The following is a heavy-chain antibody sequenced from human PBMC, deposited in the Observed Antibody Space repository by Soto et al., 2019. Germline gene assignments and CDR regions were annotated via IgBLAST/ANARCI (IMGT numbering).Heavy chain of an antibody. D-gene: IGHD1-26*01. CDR3: ARRGSGSYYGH. CDR2: ISGSGGST. Sequence: EVQLLESGGGLVQPGGSLRLSCAASGFTFSSYAMRWVRQAPGKGLEWVSAISGSGGSTYYADSVKGRFTISRDNSKNTVYLQMSSLRCEDTAVYYCARRGSGSYYGHWGQGTLVTVSS. J-gene: IGHJ4*02. CDR1: GFTFSSYA. V-gene: IGHV3-23*01.